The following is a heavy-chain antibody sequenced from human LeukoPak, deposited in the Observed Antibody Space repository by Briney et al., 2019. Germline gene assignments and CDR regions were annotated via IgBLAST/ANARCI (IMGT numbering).Heavy chain of an antibody. Sequence: PSETLSLTSTVSRVSISSFYWSWLRQPAGQELEWLGRIYTSGSTTYKPPLQSRATMSVDTSKNQFSLKLSSVSAADTAVYYCARDWHYYDSSGYYYNHFDYWGQGTLVTVSS. D-gene: IGHD3-22*01. V-gene: IGHV4-4*07. J-gene: IGHJ4*02. CDR3: ARDWHYYDSSGYYYNHFDY. CDR2: IYTSGST. CDR1: RVSISSFY.